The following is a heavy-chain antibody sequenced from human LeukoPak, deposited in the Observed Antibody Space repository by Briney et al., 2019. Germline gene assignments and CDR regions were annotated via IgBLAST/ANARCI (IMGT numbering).Heavy chain of an antibody. D-gene: IGHD3-10*01. CDR1: GGSISSYY. CDR3: ARERDYYGSGSQRGWFDP. J-gene: IGHJ5*02. CDR2: IYYSGST. Sequence: SETLSLTCTVSGGSISSYYWSWIRQPPGKGLEWIGYIYYSGSTNYNPSLKSRVTISVDTSKNQFSLKLSSVTAADTAVYYCARERDYYGSGSQRGWFDPWGQGTLVTVSS. V-gene: IGHV4-59*12.